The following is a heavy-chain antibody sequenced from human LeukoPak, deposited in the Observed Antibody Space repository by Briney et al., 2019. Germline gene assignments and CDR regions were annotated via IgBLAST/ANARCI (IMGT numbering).Heavy chain of an antibody. D-gene: IGHD6-19*01. CDR3: ARGLVRTSSGWFFDY. Sequence: GGSLRLSCAASGFTFSSYNMNWVRQAPGKGLEWVSYISSSSSTIHYADSVRGRFTISRDNAKNSLYLQMNSLRAEDTAVYYCARGLVRTSSGWFFDYWGQGTLITVSS. J-gene: IGHJ4*02. CDR2: ISSSSSTI. CDR1: GFTFSSYN. V-gene: IGHV3-48*04.